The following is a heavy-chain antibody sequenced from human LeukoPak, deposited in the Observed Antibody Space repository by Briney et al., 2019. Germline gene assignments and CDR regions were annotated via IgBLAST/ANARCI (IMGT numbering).Heavy chain of an antibody. Sequence: ASVKVSCKASGYTFTVYYIHWGRQAPGQGLERMGWINPNSGGTNYAQKFQGRVTMTRDTSISTAYMELSRLRFDDTAVYYCARDGGVLTAQNRDYWGQGALVTVSS. CDR2: INPNSGGT. D-gene: IGHD3-16*01. CDR3: ARDGGVLTAQNRDY. J-gene: IGHJ4*02. V-gene: IGHV1-2*02. CDR1: GYTFTVYY.